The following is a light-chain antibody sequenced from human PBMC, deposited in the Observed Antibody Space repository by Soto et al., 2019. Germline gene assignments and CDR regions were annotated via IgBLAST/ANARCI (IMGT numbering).Light chain of an antibody. CDR3: QQYNSYPGT. Sequence: DIQMTQSPSTLSASVGDRVIITCRASQSISSWLAWYQQKPGRAPKLLIYKASSLESGVPSRFSGSGSGTEFTLPISSLQPDDFATYYCQQYNSYPGTFGQGTKVEIK. J-gene: IGKJ1*01. V-gene: IGKV1-5*03. CDR2: KAS. CDR1: QSISSW.